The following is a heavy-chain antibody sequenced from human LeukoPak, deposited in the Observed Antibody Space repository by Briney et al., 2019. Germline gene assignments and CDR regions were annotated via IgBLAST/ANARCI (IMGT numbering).Heavy chain of an antibody. D-gene: IGHD6-13*01. CDR3: TRGSPGYSSSWLDF. CDR1: AFTFSSYW. Sequence: GGSLRLSCATSAFTFSSYWMHWVRQAPGKGLVWVSRINSDGSSRSYADYVEGRFTISRDDAENTLYLQMSSLSVDDTAIYYCTRGSPGYSSSWLDFWGQGILVTVSS. V-gene: IGHV3-74*01. J-gene: IGHJ4*02. CDR2: INSDGSSR.